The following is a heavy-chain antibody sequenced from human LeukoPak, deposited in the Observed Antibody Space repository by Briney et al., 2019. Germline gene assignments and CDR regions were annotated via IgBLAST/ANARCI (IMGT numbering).Heavy chain of an antibody. CDR1: GGSISSYY. Sequence: PSETLSLTCTVSGGSISSYYWSWIRQPPGKGLEWIGYIYYSGSTNYNPSPKSRVTISVDTSKNQFSLKLSSVTAADTAVYYCARGKPGIAVAGTVGMDVWGQGTTVTVSS. J-gene: IGHJ6*02. CDR2: IYYSGST. CDR3: ARGKPGIAVAGTVGMDV. V-gene: IGHV4-59*08. D-gene: IGHD6-19*01.